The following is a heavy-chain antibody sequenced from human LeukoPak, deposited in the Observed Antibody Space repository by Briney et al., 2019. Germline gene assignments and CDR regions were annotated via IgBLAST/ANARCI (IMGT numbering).Heavy chain of an antibody. Sequence: SETLSLTCIVSGGSISSSNHYWGWIRQPPGKGLEWIGSIYYSGSTYYNPSLKSRVTISVDTSKNQFSLKLSSVTAADTAVYYCARATWRYYFDYWGQGTLVTVSS. J-gene: IGHJ4*02. CDR1: GGSISSSNHY. D-gene: IGHD3-3*01. CDR3: ARATWRYYFDY. V-gene: IGHV4-39*07. CDR2: IYYSGST.